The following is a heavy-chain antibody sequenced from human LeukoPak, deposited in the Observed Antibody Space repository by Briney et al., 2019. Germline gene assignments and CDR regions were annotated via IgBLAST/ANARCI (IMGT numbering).Heavy chain of an antibody. D-gene: IGHD1-14*01. CDR3: TTELDVRPNHY. CDR2: IKRKSDGGTT. CDR1: GLTFSNAW. J-gene: IGHJ4*02. Sequence: GGSLRLSCTASGLTFSNAWMSWVRQAPGKGLEWVGRIKRKSDGGTTDYAAPVKGRFTISRDDSKNTLYLQMNSLKSEDTAVYYCTTELDVRPNHYWGQGTLVTVSS. V-gene: IGHV3-15*01.